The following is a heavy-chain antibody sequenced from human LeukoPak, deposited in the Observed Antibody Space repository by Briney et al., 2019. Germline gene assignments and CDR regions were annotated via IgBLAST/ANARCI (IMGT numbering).Heavy chain of an antibody. V-gene: IGHV4-61*02. CDR3: ARDVTYCSSTSCYTSTYYYYYTDV. CDR2: IYTSGST. D-gene: IGHD2-2*02. J-gene: IGHJ6*03. Sequence: SETLSLTCTVSGGSISSGSYYWSWIRQPAGKGLEWIGRIYTSGSTNYNPSLKSRVTISVDTSKNQFSLKLSSVTAADTAVYYCARDVTYCSSTSCYTSTYYYYYTDVWGKGTTVTVSS. CDR1: GGSISSGSYY.